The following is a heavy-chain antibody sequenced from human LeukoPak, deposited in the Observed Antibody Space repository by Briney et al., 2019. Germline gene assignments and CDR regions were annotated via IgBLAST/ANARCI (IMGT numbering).Heavy chain of an antibody. CDR2: ISSSSSYI. CDR3: ARARVGMDV. Sequence: GGSLRLSCAASRFTLSSYSMNWVRQAPGKGLEWVSSISSSSSYIYYADSVKGRSTISRDNAKNSLYLQMNSLRAEDTAVYYCARARVGMDVWGQGTTVTVSS. V-gene: IGHV3-21*01. J-gene: IGHJ6*02. CDR1: RFTLSSYS. D-gene: IGHD3-10*01.